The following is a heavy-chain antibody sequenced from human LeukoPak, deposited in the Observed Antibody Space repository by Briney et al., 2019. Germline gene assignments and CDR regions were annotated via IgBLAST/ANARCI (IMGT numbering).Heavy chain of an antibody. CDR1: GGSVSSGSYY. CDR3: TRSFGSGSYFFDY. CDR2: IYYSGST. D-gene: IGHD3-10*01. V-gene: IGHV4-61*01. Sequence: SETLSLTCTVSGGSVSSGSYYWSWIRQPPGKGLEWIGYIYYSGSTNYNPSLKSRVTISVDTSRNQFSLKLSSVTAADTAVYYCTRSFGSGSYFFDYWGQGTLVTVSS. J-gene: IGHJ4*02.